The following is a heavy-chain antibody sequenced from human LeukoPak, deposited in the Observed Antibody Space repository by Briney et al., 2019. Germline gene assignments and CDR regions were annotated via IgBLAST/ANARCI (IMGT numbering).Heavy chain of an antibody. J-gene: IGHJ4*02. CDR2: VRDDGSTK. V-gene: IGHV3-30*02. CDR3: ARTVSSSWGFFDS. D-gene: IGHD6-6*01. Sequence: QVQLVESGGGVVQPGGSLRLSCAASGFTFRTYGMPWVRQAPGKGLAWMAFVRDDGSTKYYADPVKGRFSISRDNSKNTLYLQMNSLRADDTAVFFCARTVSSSWGFFDSWGQGTLVTVSS. CDR1: GFTFRTYG.